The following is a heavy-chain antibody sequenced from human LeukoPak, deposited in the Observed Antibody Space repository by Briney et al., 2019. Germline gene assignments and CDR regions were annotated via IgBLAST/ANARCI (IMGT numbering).Heavy chain of an antibody. CDR1: GGSISSGSYY. J-gene: IGHJ6*03. CDR3: ARDLVAAAGYYYYYYMDV. V-gene: IGHV4-61*02. D-gene: IGHD6-13*01. Sequence: SETLSLTCTVSGGSISSGSYYWSWIRQPAGKGLEWIGRIYTSGSTNYNPSLKSRVTISVDTSKNQFSLKLSSVTAADTAVYYCARDLVAAAGYYYYYYMDVWGKGPRSPSP. CDR2: IYTSGST.